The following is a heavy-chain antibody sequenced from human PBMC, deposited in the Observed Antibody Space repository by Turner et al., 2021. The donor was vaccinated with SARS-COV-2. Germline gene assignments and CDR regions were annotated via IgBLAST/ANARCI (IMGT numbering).Heavy chain of an antibody. Sequence: QLQMQESGPGLVKPSETLSLTCTVSGGSISSRSYYWGWIRQPPGKGLELIGSIYYSGSTYYNPSLKSRVTISVDTYKNQFSLRLSSVTAADTAVYYCARHSPELRGDYFDYWGQGTLVTVSS. V-gene: IGHV4-39*01. CDR2: IYYSGST. CDR3: ARHSPELRGDYFDY. J-gene: IGHJ4*02. CDR1: GGSISSRSYY. D-gene: IGHD1-26*01.